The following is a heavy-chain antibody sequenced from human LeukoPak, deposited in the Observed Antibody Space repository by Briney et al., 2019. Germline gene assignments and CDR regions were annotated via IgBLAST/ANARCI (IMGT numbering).Heavy chain of an antibody. CDR2: ISGSGGST. CDR3: VRDWGYDSSGYWQKYFDT. Sequence: GGSLRLSCAASGFTFSSYGMSWVRQAPGKGLEWVSAISGSGGSTYYADSVKGRFTISRDNSKNTVHLQMNSLRAEDTAVYYCVRDWGYDSSGYWQKYFDTWGQGTLVTVSS. D-gene: IGHD3-22*01. CDR1: GFTFSSYG. J-gene: IGHJ4*02. V-gene: IGHV3-23*01.